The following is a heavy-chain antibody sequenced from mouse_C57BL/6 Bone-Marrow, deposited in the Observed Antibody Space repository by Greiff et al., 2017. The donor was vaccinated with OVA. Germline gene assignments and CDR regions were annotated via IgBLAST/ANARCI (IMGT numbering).Heavy chain of an antibody. CDR2: IYPGSGNT. J-gene: IGHJ4*01. D-gene: IGHD1-1*01. CDR1: GYTFPDYF. Sequence: QVQLQQSGAELVRPGALVKLSCKASGYTFPDYFINWVKQRPGQGLEWIARIYPGSGNTYYNEKFKGKATLTAEKSSSTAYMQLSSLTSEDAAVYFCARHYGSSPYAMDYWGQGTSVTVAS. V-gene: IGHV1-76*01. CDR3: ARHYGSSPYAMDY.